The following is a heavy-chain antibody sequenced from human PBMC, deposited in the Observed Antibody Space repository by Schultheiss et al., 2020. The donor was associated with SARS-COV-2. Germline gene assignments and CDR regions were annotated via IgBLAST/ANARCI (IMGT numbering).Heavy chain of an antibody. CDR2: INEDGSTT. CDR3: AKQRGYYSDSPGCDS. Sequence: GGSLRLSCITSGFTFGDYAMSWFRQAPGKGLEWVSRINEDGSTTSYADFVKGRFTISRDNAKNSVYLQMNSLRAEDTAVYYCAKQRGYYSDSPGCDSWGQGTLVTVSS. CDR1: GFTFGDYA. V-gene: IGHV3-20*04. J-gene: IGHJ4*02. D-gene: IGHD3-22*01.